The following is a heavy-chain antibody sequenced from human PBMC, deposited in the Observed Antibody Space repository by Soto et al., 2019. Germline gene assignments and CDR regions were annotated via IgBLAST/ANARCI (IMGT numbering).Heavy chain of an antibody. CDR3: ARVYYYDSSGYYPFDY. V-gene: IGHV4-59*01. D-gene: IGHD3-22*01. Sequence: SETLSLTCTVSGGSISSYYWSWIRQPPGKGLEWIGYIYYSGSTNYNPSLKSRVTISVDTSKNQFSLKLSSVTAADTAVYYCARVYYYDSSGYYPFDYWGQGTLVTVS. CDR1: GGSISSYY. CDR2: IYYSGST. J-gene: IGHJ4*02.